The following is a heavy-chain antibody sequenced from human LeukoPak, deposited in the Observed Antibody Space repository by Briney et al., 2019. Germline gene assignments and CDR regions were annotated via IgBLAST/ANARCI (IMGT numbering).Heavy chain of an antibody. D-gene: IGHD6-6*01. J-gene: IGHJ4*02. CDR3: ARDPVVAARPGYYFDY. CDR2: INHSGST. Sequence: SETLSLTCTVSGDSISGYYWSWIRQPPGKGLEWIGEINHSGSTNYNPSLKSRVTISVDTSKNQFSLKLSSVTAADTAVYYCARDPVVAARPGYYFDYWGQGTLVTVSS. CDR1: GDSISGYY. V-gene: IGHV4-34*01.